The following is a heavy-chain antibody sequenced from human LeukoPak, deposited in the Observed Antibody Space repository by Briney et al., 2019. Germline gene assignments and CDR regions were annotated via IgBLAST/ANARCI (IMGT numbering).Heavy chain of an antibody. D-gene: IGHD2-2*01. Sequence: PSETLSLTCAVYGGSFSGYYWSWIRQPPGKGLEWIGEINHSGSTNYDPSLKSRVTISVDTSKNQFSLKLSSVTAADTAVYYCARSQLVVPAARRIARGFDYWGQGTLVTVSS. CDR1: GGSFSGYY. CDR2: INHSGST. CDR3: ARSQLVVPAARRIARGFDY. J-gene: IGHJ4*02. V-gene: IGHV4-34*01.